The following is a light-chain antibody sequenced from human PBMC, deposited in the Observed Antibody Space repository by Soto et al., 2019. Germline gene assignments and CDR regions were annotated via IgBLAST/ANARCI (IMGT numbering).Light chain of an antibody. CDR3: CSYAGYSTYV. V-gene: IGLV2-23*01. Sequence: QSVLTQPASVSGSPGQSITISCTGTTSDIGTYNLVSWYQHPPGKAPKLLLYEGSKRPSGISDRFSGSKSGNTASLTISGLQADDEADYYCCSYAGYSTYVFGTGTKLTVL. J-gene: IGLJ1*01. CDR2: EGS. CDR1: TSDIGTYNL.